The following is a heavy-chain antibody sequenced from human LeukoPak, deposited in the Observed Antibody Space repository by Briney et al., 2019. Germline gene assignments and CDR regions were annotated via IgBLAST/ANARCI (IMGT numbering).Heavy chain of an antibody. J-gene: IGHJ4*02. CDR1: GGTFSSYA. CDR3: ARDRYSSSPGWLSYFDY. V-gene: IGHV1-69*05. CDR2: IIPIFGTA. Sequence: SVKVSCKASGGTFSSYAISWVRQAPGQGLEWMGRIIPIFGTANYAQKFQGRVTITTDESTSTAYMELSSLRSEDMAVYYCARDRYSSSPGWLSYFDYWGQGTLVTVSS. D-gene: IGHD6-6*01.